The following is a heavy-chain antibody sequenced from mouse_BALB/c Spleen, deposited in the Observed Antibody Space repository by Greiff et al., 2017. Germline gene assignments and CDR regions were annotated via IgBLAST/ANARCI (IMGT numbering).Heavy chain of an antibody. CDR3: AREGMVTTRYYAMDY. J-gene: IGHJ4*01. Sequence: VQRVESGPGLVAPSQSLSITCTVSGFSLTSYGVHWVRQPPGKGLEWLGVIWAGGSTNYNSALMSRLSISKDNSKSQVFLKMNSLQTDDTAMYYCAREGMVTTRYYAMDYWGQGTSVTVSS. D-gene: IGHD2-2*01. CDR1: GFSLTSYG. V-gene: IGHV2-9*02. CDR2: IWAGGST.